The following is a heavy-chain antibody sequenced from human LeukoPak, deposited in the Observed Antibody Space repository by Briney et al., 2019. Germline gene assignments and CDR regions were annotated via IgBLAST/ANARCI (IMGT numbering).Heavy chain of an antibody. J-gene: IGHJ4*02. CDR2: TRNKANGYTT. Sequence: GGSLRLSCAVSGFTFSDHYKDWVRLAPGKGLEWVGRTRNKANGYTTEYAASVKGRFSISRDDSKNSVYLQMNSLETEDTAVYFCTRVEARDGYTLDSWGQGTLVTVSS. D-gene: IGHD5-24*01. V-gene: IGHV3-72*01. CDR3: TRVEARDGYTLDS. CDR1: GFTFSDHY.